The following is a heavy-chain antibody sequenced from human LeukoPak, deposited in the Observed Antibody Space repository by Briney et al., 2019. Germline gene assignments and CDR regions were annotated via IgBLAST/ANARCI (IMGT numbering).Heavy chain of an antibody. V-gene: IGHV3-7*04. CDR1: GFTFSSYW. CDR3: ARGTRWLQSKFVRFDY. D-gene: IGHD5-24*01. Sequence: GGSLRLSCAASGFTFSSYWMSWVRQAPGKGLEWVANIKQDGSEKYYVDSVKGRFTISRDNAKNSLYLQMNSLRAEDTAVYYCARGTRWLQSKFVRFDYWGQGTLVTVSS. CDR2: IKQDGSEK. J-gene: IGHJ4*02.